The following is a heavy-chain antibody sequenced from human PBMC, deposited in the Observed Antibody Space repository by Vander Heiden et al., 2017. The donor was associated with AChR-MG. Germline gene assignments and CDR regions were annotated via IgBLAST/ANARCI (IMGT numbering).Heavy chain of an antibody. CDR3: AREGIAAPYYYYGMDV. D-gene: IGHD6-13*01. Sequence: QVPLVQSGAEVKKPGASVKVSCKASGYTFTSYYMHWLRPAPGQGLEWMGIINPSGGSTSYAQKFQGRVTMTRDTSTSTVYMELSSLRSEDTAVYYCAREGIAAPYYYYGMDVWGQGTTGTV. CDR2: INPSGGST. V-gene: IGHV1-46*03. CDR1: GYTFTSYY. J-gene: IGHJ6*02.